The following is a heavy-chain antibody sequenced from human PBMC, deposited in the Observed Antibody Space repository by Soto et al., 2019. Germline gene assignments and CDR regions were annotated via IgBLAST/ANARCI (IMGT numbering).Heavy chain of an antibody. J-gene: IGHJ4*02. V-gene: IGHV5-51*01. CDR1: GYTFRDYW. CDR2: IYPGDSDT. D-gene: IGHD5-18*01. CDR3: ARGKQLPTYFDF. Sequence: GESLKISCKGSGYTFRDYWIAWVRQMPGKSLECMGIIYPGDSDTRYSPSFQGQVIISADKSLSTAYLQWSSLKASDTAIYYCARGKQLPTYFDFWGREPWSPSPQ.